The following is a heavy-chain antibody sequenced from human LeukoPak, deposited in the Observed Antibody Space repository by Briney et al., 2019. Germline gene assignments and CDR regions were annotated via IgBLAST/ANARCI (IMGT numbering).Heavy chain of an antibody. CDR3: AKSGDGYRFDY. CDR1: GFTFSSDG. Sequence: PGGSLRLSCAASGFTFSSDGMHWVRQAPGKGLEWVAFIRRDGSKKYYADSVKGGFTTSRDNSKNTLDLQMNSLRPEGTAVYYCAKSGDGYRFDYWGQGTLVTVSS. D-gene: IGHD5-24*01. V-gene: IGHV3-30*02. CDR2: IRRDGSKK. J-gene: IGHJ4*02.